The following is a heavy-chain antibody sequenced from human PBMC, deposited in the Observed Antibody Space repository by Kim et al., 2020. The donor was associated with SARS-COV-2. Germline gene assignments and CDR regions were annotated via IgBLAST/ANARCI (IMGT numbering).Heavy chain of an antibody. J-gene: IGHJ1*01. CDR3: ARSIAAIDGARFDFYFHH. CDR2: LRHDGTK. D-gene: IGHD1-26*01. V-gene: IGHV3-7*01. CDR1: GFTFSNYG. Sequence: GGSLRLSCAASGFTFSNYGMPWVRQAPGKGLEWVASLRHDGTKYYVDSLKGRFTIYRDNAKNSLFLQMNSLRAEDTAVYYCARSIAAIDGARFDFYFHHWGQGTMVTVSS.